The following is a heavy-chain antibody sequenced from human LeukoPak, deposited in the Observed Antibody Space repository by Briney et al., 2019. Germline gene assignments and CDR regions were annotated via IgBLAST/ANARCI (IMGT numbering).Heavy chain of an antibody. CDR1: GFTFSSYG. CDR2: IWYDGSNK. J-gene: IGHJ4*02. D-gene: IGHD2-2*01. Sequence: GGSLRLSCAASGFTFSSYGMHWVRQAPGKGLEWVAVIWYDGSNKYYADSVKGRFTIARDNSKNTLYLQMNSLRAEDTAVYYCAKERYCSSTSCRPDYWGQGTLVTVSS. V-gene: IGHV3-30*02. CDR3: AKERYCSSTSCRPDY.